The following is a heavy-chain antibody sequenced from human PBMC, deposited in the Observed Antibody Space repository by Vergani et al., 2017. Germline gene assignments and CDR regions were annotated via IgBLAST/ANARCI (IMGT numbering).Heavy chain of an antibody. CDR1: GDSISSGNN. Sequence: QVNLQESGPGLVKPSETLSLTCAVSGDSISSGNNWGWIRQPPGKGLEWISSVSHSGDTYFNPSLKGRVSISMDTSKNYFSLRLSSVTAADTAVYYCARVLHTSYLLGAFDIWGQGTKVIVSS. CDR2: VSHSGDT. CDR3: ARVLHTSYLLGAFDI. J-gene: IGHJ3*02. V-gene: IGHV4-38-2*01. D-gene: IGHD2-21*01.